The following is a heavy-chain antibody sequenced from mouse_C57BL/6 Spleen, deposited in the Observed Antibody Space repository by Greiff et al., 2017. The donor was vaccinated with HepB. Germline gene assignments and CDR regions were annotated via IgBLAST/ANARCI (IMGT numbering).Heavy chain of an antibody. V-gene: IGHV5-4*01. CDR3: ARDRILLKGDYFDY. J-gene: IGHJ2*01. Sequence: EVQGVESGGGLVKPGGSLKLSCAASGFTFSSYAMSWVRQTPEKRLEWVATISDGGSYTYYPDNVKGRFTISRDNAKNNLYLQMSHLKSEDTAMYYCARDRILLKGDYFDYWGQGTTLTVSS. D-gene: IGHD2-10*01. CDR1: GFTFSSYA. CDR2: ISDGGSYT.